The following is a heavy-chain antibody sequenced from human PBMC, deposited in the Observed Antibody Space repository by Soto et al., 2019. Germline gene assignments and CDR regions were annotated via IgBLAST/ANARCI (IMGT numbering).Heavy chain of an antibody. D-gene: IGHD6-6*01. CDR3: ARESGAVAGSSSLYYGMDV. Sequence: PGGSLRLSCAASGFTFSSYAMHWVRQAPGKGLEWVAVISYDGSNKYYADSVKGRFTISRDNSKNTLYLQMNSLRAEDTAVYYCARESGAVAGSSSLYYGMDVWGRGTTVTVSS. J-gene: IGHJ6*02. CDR1: GFTFSSYA. V-gene: IGHV3-30-3*01. CDR2: ISYDGSNK.